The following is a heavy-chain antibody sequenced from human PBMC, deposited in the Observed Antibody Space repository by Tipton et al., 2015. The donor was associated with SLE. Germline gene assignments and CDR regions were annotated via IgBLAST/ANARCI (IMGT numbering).Heavy chain of an antibody. CDR2: IYYSGST. Sequence: LSLTCTVSGGSISSSSYYWGWIRQPPGKGLEWIGSIYYSGSTYYNPSLKSRVTISVDTSKNQFSLKLSSVTAADTAVYYCARLAAAATDYFDYWGQGTLVTVSS. CDR3: ARLAAAATDYFDY. J-gene: IGHJ4*02. D-gene: IGHD6-13*01. V-gene: IGHV4-39*07. CDR1: GGSISSSSYY.